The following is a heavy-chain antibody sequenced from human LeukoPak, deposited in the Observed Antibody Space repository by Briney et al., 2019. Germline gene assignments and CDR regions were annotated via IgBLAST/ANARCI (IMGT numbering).Heavy chain of an antibody. CDR2: INGDGSGT. V-gene: IGHV3-74*01. D-gene: IGHD2-21*01. CDR3: ARDGDSGIDLDF. Sequence: TGGSLRLSCITSGFTFSSYWMHWVRHVPGKGLVWVSRINGDGSGTIYAVSVKGRFTISRDDAKKTLYLQMNSLRVEDTAVYYCARDGDSGIDLDFWGQGTLVTVSS. J-gene: IGHJ4*02. CDR1: GFTFSSYW.